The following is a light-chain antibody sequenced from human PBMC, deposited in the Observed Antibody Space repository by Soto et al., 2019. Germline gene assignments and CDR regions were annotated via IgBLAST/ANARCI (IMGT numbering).Light chain of an antibody. J-gene: IGLJ1*01. Sequence: QSVLTQPPSVSGSPGQSVTISCTGTSSDVGSYNRVSWYQQSPGTAPKLMIYEVSNRPSGVPDRFSGSKSGNTASLTISGLQAEDEADYSCSSYTSSSTYVFGPGTKVTVL. CDR1: SSDVGSYNR. CDR3: SSYTSSSTYV. V-gene: IGLV2-18*02. CDR2: EVS.